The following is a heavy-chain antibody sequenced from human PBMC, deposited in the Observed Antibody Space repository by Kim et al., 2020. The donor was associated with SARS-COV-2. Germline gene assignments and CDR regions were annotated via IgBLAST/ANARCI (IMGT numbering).Heavy chain of an antibody. V-gene: IGHV3-7*01. J-gene: IGHJ5*02. CDR3: ARATIINYYDSSGYPNWFDP. CDR1: GFTFSSYW. D-gene: IGHD3-22*01. Sequence: GGSLRLSCAASGFTFSSYWMSWVRQAPGKGLEWVANIKQDGSEKYYVDSVKGRFTISRDNAKNSLYLQMNSLRAEDTAVYYCARATIINYYDSSGYPNWFDPWGQGTLVTVSS. CDR2: IKQDGSEK.